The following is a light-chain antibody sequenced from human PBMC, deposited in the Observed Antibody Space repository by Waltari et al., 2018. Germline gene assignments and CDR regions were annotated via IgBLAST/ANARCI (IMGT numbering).Light chain of an antibody. V-gene: IGKV3-20*01. CDR1: QSVSRA. J-gene: IGKJ1*01. CDR2: CAS. Sequence: EIVLTQSPGTLSLSLGERAPVSCRPSQSVSRALAWYQQKPGQAPRLLIYCASTRATGIPDRFSGSGSGTDFSLTISRLEPDDFAVYYCQHYLRLPVTFGQGTTVEI. CDR3: QHYLRLPVT.